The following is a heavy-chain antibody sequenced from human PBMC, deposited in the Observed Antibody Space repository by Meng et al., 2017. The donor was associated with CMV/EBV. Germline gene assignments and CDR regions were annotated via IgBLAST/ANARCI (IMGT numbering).Heavy chain of an antibody. J-gene: IGHJ6*02. V-gene: IGHV3-21*06. CDR1: GFTFRTSG. D-gene: IGHD5/OR15-5a*01. CDR2: ISPSGNCI. CDR3: ARDGLRNYYYYGMDV. Sequence: GESLKISCAASGFTFRTSGMNWVRQAPGKGLEWVSSISPSGNCIYYAASLKGRFTISRDNANNSLLLQMNSLRAEDTAVYFCARDGLRNYYYYGMDVWGQGTTVTVSS.